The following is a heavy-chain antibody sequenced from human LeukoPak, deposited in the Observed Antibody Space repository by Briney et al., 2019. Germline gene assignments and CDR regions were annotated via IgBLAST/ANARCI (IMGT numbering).Heavy chain of an antibody. V-gene: IGHV3-48*01. CDR3: TSNLPGYSSSWPDY. CDR2: ISSSSRRV. D-gene: IGHD2-2*01. Sequence: GGSLRLSCAASGFTFSTYSMNWVRQAPGKGLEWVSYISSSSRRVFYAGSVEGRFTISRDNAKNSLYLQMNNLRAEDTAIYYCTSNLPGYSSSWPDYWGQGTLVTVSS. J-gene: IGHJ4*02. CDR1: GFTFSTYS.